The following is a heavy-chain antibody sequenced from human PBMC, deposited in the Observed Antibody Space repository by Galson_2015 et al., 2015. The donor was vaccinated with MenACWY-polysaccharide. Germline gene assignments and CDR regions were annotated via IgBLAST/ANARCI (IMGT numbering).Heavy chain of an antibody. J-gene: IGHJ6*02. V-gene: IGHV3-30-3*01. CDR1: GFTFNSYA. Sequence: SLRLSCAASGFTFNSYAMHWVRQAPGKGLEWLAVISYDDTNKYYADSVKGRFTISRDNSKSTLYLQMNSLRAEDTAVFYCARAYCDRITCYGMDVWGQGTTVAVSS. CDR3: ARAYCDRITCYGMDV. CDR2: ISYDDTNK. D-gene: IGHD2/OR15-2a*01.